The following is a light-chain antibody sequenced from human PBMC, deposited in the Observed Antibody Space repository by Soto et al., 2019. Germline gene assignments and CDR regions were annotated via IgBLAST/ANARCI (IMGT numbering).Light chain of an antibody. J-gene: IGLJ1*01. Sequence: SVLPKPPSASGTPGQRVTISCSGSSSNIGSNYVYWYQQLPGTAPKLLIYRNNQRPSGVPDRFSGSKSGTSASLAISGLRSEDEADYYCAAWDDSLSVLYVFGTGTKVTVL. CDR1: SSNIGSNY. CDR2: RNN. CDR3: AAWDDSLSVLYV. V-gene: IGLV1-47*01.